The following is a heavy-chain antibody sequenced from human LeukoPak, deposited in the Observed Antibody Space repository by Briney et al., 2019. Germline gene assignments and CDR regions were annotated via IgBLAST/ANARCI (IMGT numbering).Heavy chain of an antibody. CDR1: GITFSSYA. V-gene: IGHV3-23*01. CDR2: ISGSGRST. D-gene: IGHD6-19*01. Sequence: GGTLRLSCAASGITFSSYAMSWVRQAPGKGLEWVSSISGSGRSTYYADSVKGRFTISRDNPKNTLYLQMNRLRAEDTAVYYCAKRTKSGWSTDAFDISGQGTKVTVSS. J-gene: IGHJ3*02. CDR3: AKRTKSGWSTDAFDI.